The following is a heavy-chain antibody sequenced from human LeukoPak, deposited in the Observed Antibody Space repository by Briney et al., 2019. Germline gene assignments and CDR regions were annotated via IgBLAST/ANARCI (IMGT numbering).Heavy chain of an antibody. Sequence: SVKVSCKASGGTFSSYAISWVRQAPGQGLEWMGRIIPILGIANYAQKFQGRVTITADKSTSTAYMELSSPRSEDTAVYYCARDPLPYCSSASCAPWGQGTLVTVSS. D-gene: IGHD2-2*01. CDR3: ARDPLPYCSSASCAP. CDR2: IIPILGIA. V-gene: IGHV1-69*04. CDR1: GGTFSSYA. J-gene: IGHJ5*02.